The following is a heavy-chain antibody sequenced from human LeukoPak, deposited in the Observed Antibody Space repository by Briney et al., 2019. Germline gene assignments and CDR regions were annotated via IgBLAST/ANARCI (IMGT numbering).Heavy chain of an antibody. CDR3: ARELNGYYYFDY. V-gene: IGHV1-2*02. Sequence: ASVTVSCKASGYTFTGYYMHWVRQAPGQGLEGMGWINPNSGGTNYAQKFQGRVTMTRDTAASTAYMELSSLRSEDMAVYYCARELNGYYYFDYWGQGTLVTVSS. CDR2: INPNSGGT. CDR1: GYTFTGYY. D-gene: IGHD3-9*01. J-gene: IGHJ4*02.